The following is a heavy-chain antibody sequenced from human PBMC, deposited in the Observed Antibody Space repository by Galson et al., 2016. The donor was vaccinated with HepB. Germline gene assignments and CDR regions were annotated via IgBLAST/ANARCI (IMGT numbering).Heavy chain of an antibody. CDR1: GFTFSTYA. V-gene: IGHV3-23*01. Sequence: SLRLSCAASGFTFSTYAMSWVRQAPGQGPEWVSVISGDGATTFYADALKGRFTISRDNSKNTLYLQMNSLRAEDTARYYCAKSLWSGYYYFDYWGQGDLVPVSS. D-gene: IGHD3-10*01. CDR3: AKSLWSGYYYFDY. CDR2: ISGDGATT. J-gene: IGHJ4*02.